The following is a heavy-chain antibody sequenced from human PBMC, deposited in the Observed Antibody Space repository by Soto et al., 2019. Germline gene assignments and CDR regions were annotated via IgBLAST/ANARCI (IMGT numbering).Heavy chain of an antibody. Sequence: SETLSLTCTVSGGSISSGDYYWSWIRQPPGKGLEWIGYIYYSGSTYYNPSLKSRVTISVDTSKNQFSLKLSSVTAADTAVYYCARGRDVVVVAARRHNWFDPWGQGTLVTVSS. CDR1: GGSISSGDYY. J-gene: IGHJ5*02. V-gene: IGHV4-30-4*01. CDR3: ARGRDVVVVAARRHNWFDP. D-gene: IGHD2-15*01. CDR2: IYYSGST.